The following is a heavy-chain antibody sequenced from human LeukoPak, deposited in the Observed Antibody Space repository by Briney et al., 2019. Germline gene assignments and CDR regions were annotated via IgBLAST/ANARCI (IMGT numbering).Heavy chain of an antibody. V-gene: IGHV1-24*01. CDR2: FDPEDGET. CDR3: ATVNQYYDSSGYQRFDY. J-gene: IGHJ4*02. CDR1: GYTLTELS. Sequence: GASVKVSCKVSGYTLTELSMHWVRQAPGKGPEWMGGFDPEDGETIYAQKFQGRVTMTEDTSTDTAYMELSSLRSEDTAVYYCATVNQYYDSSGYQRFDYWGQGTLVTVSS. D-gene: IGHD3-22*01.